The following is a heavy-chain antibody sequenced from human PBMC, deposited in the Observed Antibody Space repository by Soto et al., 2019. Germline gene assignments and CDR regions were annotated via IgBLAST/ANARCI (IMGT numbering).Heavy chain of an antibody. CDR3: AKDNKYAGRGVSLGFDY. J-gene: IGHJ4*02. V-gene: IGHV3-23*01. CDR2: ISGSGGSA. Sequence: GGSLRLSCAASGFTFSSYAMSWVRQGPGKGLEWLSVISGSGGSAYYVDSVKGRFTISRDNSKNTLYLQMNSLRAEDTAVYYCAKDNKYAGRGVSLGFDYWGQGTPVTVSS. CDR1: GFTFSSYA. D-gene: IGHD3-10*01.